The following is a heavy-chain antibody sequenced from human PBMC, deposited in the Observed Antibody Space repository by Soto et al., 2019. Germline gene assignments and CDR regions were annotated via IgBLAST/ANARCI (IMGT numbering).Heavy chain of an antibody. CDR1: GFTFSNYA. D-gene: IGHD6-13*01. CDR3: AKDPYSSSWYWFDP. J-gene: IGHJ5*02. V-gene: IGHV3-23*01. Sequence: GGSLRLSCAASGFTFSNYAMSWVRQAPGKGLEWVSAISGSGGSTYYADSVKGRFTISRDNSKNTLYLQMNSLRAEDTAVYYCAKDPYSSSWYWFDPWGQGTLVTVSS. CDR2: ISGSGGST.